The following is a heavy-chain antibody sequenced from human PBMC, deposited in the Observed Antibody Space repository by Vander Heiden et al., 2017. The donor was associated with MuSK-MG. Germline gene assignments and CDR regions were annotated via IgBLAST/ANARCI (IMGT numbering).Heavy chain of an antibody. V-gene: IGHV5-51*01. CDR3: AIHRGQGYDSGFDY. CDR1: GYSFTSYW. Sequence: EVQLVQSGAEVKKPGESLKISCKGSGYSFTSYWIGWVRQMPGKGLEWMGIIYPGDSDTRYSPAVQGQVTISADKSFSTAYLQWRRMKASDTAMYYYAIHRGQGYDSGFDYWGQGTLVTVYS. J-gene: IGHJ4*02. D-gene: IGHD3-22*01. CDR2: IYPGDSDT.